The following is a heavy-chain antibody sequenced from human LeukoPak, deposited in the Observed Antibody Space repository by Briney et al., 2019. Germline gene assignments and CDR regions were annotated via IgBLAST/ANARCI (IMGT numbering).Heavy chain of an antibody. CDR3: ARAEGCGGDCYPLYYYYYGMDV. J-gene: IGHJ6*02. Sequence: ASVKVSCKASGYTFTSYYMHWVRQAPGQGLEWMGIINPSGGSTSYAQKFQGRVTMTRDTSASTAYMELSSLRSEDTAVYYCARAEGCGGDCYPLYYYYYGMDVWGQGTTVTVSS. D-gene: IGHD2-21*02. CDR1: GYTFTSYY. V-gene: IGHV1-46*01. CDR2: INPSGGST.